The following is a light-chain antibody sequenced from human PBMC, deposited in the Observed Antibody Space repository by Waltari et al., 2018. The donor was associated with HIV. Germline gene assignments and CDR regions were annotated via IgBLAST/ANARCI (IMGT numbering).Light chain of an antibody. V-gene: IGLV2-14*01. CDR2: EVG. CDR1: SSDVGGYAY. J-gene: IGLJ1*01. Sequence: QSALTQPASVSGSPGQSITISCTGTSSDVGGYAYVSCYQHHPGKAPTLMIYEVGNRPSGVSDRFSGFKSGNTASLTISGLQTEDEADYYCTSYTSSSSLNYVFGTGTKVTVL. CDR3: TSYTSSSSLNYV.